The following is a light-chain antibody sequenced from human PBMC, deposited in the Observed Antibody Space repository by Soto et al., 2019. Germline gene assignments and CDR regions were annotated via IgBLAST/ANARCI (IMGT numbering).Light chain of an antibody. CDR2: WAG. J-gene: IGKJ4*01. Sequence: DIVMTQSPDSLAVSLGERATINCKSSQSVLYSTNNKNYLAWYQQKPGQPPKLLIYWAGTWESGVPDRFSGSGSGTDFTLTISSLQAEDVAVYYCQQYYITPLTFGGGTKVEIK. V-gene: IGKV4-1*01. CDR3: QQYYITPLT. CDR1: QSVLYSTNNKNY.